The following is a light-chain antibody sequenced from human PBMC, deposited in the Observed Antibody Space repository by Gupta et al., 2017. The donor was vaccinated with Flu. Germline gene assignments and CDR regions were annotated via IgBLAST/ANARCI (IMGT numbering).Light chain of an antibody. CDR2: EAS. CDR1: QGIRSW. Sequence: GDRVTIACRASQGIRSWLAWYQQKPGKAPNLLIYEASILQTGVPSRFSGSLSGTEFTLTISSRQPDDLATYYCQHYHSYPWTFGQGTKVEIK. CDR3: QHYHSYPWT. J-gene: IGKJ1*01. V-gene: IGKV1-5*03.